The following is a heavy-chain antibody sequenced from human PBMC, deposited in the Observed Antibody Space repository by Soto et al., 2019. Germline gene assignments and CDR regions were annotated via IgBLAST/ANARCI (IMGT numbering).Heavy chain of an antibody. CDR3: ARIPALDVWMNYDYGDYEGGASVWFDP. CDR2: MNPNSGNT. J-gene: IGHJ5*02. CDR1: GYTFTSYD. V-gene: IGHV1-8*01. Sequence: ASVKVSCKASGYTFTSYDINWVRQATGQGLEWMGWMNPNSGNTGYAQKFQGRVTMTRNTSISTAYMELSSLRSEDTAVYYCARIPALDVWMNYDYGDYEGGASVWFDPWGQGTLVTVSS. D-gene: IGHD4-17*01.